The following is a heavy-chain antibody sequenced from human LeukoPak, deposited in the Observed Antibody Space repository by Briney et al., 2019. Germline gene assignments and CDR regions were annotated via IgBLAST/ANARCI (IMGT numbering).Heavy chain of an antibody. CDR2: IRKKAHDWTP. D-gene: IGHD5-12*01. V-gene: IGHV3-49*04. Sequence: GRSLRLSCTTSGFTFGDYGFNWVRQAPGKGLEWVGFIRKKAHDWTPQYAASVQGRFTISRDDSKGIAYLEMNSLKTEDTAVYYCTRAGGYDNYHDYWGQGTPATVS. CDR3: TRAGGYDNYHDY. J-gene: IGHJ4*02. CDR1: GFTFGDYG.